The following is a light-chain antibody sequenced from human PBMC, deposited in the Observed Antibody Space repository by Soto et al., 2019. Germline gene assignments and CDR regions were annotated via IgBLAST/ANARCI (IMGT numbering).Light chain of an antibody. J-gene: IGLJ1*01. CDR3: SSYAGSSNV. Sequence: QSALTQPRSVSGSPGQSVTISCTGTSSDVGGYDFVSWYQQHPGKAPKLMIYEVNKRPSGVPDRFSGSKSGNTASLTVSGLQAEDEADYYCSSYAGSSNVFGTGTKATVL. CDR2: EVN. V-gene: IGLV2-8*01. CDR1: SSDVGGYDF.